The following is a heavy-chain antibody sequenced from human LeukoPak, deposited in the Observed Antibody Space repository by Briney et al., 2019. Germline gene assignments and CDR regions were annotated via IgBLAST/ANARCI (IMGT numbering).Heavy chain of an antibody. CDR2: INPNSGGT. J-gene: IGHJ4*02. CDR1: GYTFIGYY. V-gene: IGHV1-2*02. Sequence: ASVKVSCKASGYTFIGYYIHWVRQAPGQGLEWMGWINPNSGGTNYAQKFQGRVTMTRDTSISTAYMELSRLRSDDTAVYYCARGSTWYIEGLFDYWGQGTLVTVSS. CDR3: ARGSTWYIEGLFDY. D-gene: IGHD6-13*01.